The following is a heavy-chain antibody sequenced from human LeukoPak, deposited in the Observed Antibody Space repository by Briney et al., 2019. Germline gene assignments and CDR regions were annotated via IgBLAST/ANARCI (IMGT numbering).Heavy chain of an antibody. Sequence: SETLSLTCSVSGGSIRNYFWSWTRQPAGKGLEWIGRIYTSGSTDYNPSLRSRVTMSDDTSRNQFSLKLTSVTAADTAVYYCAREPKSYDGSGFYHDYWGQGTLVAVSS. D-gene: IGHD3-22*01. CDR3: AREPKSYDGSGFYHDY. V-gene: IGHV4-4*07. CDR1: GGSIRNYF. J-gene: IGHJ4*02. CDR2: IYTSGST.